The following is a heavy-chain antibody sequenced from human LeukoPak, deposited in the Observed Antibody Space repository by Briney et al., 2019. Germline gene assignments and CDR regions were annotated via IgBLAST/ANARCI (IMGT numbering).Heavy chain of an antibody. CDR1: GFTFSSYS. D-gene: IGHD7-27*01. CDR3: AREDWGYYFDY. Sequence: GGSLRLSCAASGFTFSSYSMNWVRQAPGKGLEWVSSISSSSSYIYYADSVKGRFTISRDNAKNSLYLQMNSLRAEDAAVYYCAREDWGYYFDYWGQGTLVTVSS. V-gene: IGHV3-21*01. CDR2: ISSSSSYI. J-gene: IGHJ4*02.